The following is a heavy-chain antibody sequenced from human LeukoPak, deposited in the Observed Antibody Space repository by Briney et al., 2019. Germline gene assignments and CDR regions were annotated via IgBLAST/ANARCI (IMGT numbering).Heavy chain of an antibody. J-gene: IGHJ6*03. CDR3: ARASYYYYMDV. CDR1: GFTFSSYS. CDR2: ISSSSSYI. Sequence: GGSLRLSCAASGFTFSSYSMNWVRQAPGKGLEWVSSISSSSSYIYYADSVKGRFTISRDNAENTLYLQMNNLRAEDTAVYYCARASYYYYMDVWGKGTTVTISS. V-gene: IGHV3-21*01.